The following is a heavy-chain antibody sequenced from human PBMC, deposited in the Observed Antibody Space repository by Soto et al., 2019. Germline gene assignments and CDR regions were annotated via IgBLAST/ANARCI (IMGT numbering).Heavy chain of an antibody. V-gene: IGHV3-13*01. D-gene: IGHD3-16*01. Sequence: EVQLVESGGGLVQPGGSLRLSCAASGFTFSSYDMHWVRQATGKGLEWVSAIGTAGHTYYPGSVKGRFTISRENAKNSVYLQMNSLRAGDTAVYYCARERDRGGRGFDYWGQGTLVTVSS. CDR1: GFTFSSYD. J-gene: IGHJ4*02. CDR3: ARERDRGGRGFDY. CDR2: IGTAGHT.